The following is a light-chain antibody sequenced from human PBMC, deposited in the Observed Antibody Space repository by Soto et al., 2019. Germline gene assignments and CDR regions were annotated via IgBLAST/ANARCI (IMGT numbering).Light chain of an antibody. J-gene: IGLJ2*01. Sequence: QPVLTQPPSVSGAPGQRVTISCTWSSSNIGAGYDVHWYQQLPGTAPKLIIYGNSNRPSGVPDRFSGSKSGTSASLAITGLQAEDEADYYCQSYDSSLSGVVFGGGTKVTVL. CDR3: QSYDSSLSGVV. CDR2: GNS. CDR1: SSNIGAGYD. V-gene: IGLV1-40*01.